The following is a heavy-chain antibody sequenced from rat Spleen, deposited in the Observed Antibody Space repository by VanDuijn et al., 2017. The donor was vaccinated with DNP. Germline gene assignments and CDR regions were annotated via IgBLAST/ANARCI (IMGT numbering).Heavy chain of an antibody. CDR3: ARDRLGAMDA. D-gene: IGHD5-1*01. CDR1: GFSLTSYG. CDR2: ISTGGGT. Sequence: QVQLKESGPGLVQPSQTLSLTCTVSGFSLTSYGVSWVRQPPGKGLEWVAAISTGGGTYYNPPLKSRLSISKDTSKSQVFLKMNSLQTEDTATYYCARDRLGAMDAWGQGTSVTVSS. V-gene: IGHV2S12*01. J-gene: IGHJ4*01.